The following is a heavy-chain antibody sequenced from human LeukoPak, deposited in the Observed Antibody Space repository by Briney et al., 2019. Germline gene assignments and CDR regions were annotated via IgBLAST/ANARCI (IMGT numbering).Heavy chain of an antibody. CDR3: ARDPLYCSTTSCYFDY. J-gene: IGHJ4*02. D-gene: IGHD2-2*01. Sequence: TGGSLRLSCAASGFTFSSSAMSWVRQAPGKGLEWVSAISGSGGSTYYADSVKGRFTISRDNAKNSLYLQMNSLRDEDTAMYYCARDPLYCSTTSCYFDYWGQGTLVTVSS. CDR2: ISGSGGST. V-gene: IGHV3-23*01. CDR1: GFTFSSSA.